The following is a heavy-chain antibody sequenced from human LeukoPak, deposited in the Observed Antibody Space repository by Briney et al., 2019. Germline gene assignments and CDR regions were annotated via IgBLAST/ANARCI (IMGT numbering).Heavy chain of an antibody. Sequence: PGGSLRLSCAASGFTFSSYAMSWVRQAPGKGLEWVSAISGSDGSTYYADSVKGRFTISRDNSKNTLYLQMNSLRVEDTAIYYSAKGRGYCTGGSCYSDYWGQGTLVTVSS. D-gene: IGHD2-15*01. CDR1: GFTFSSYA. V-gene: IGHV3-23*01. CDR3: AKGRGYCTGGSCYSDY. J-gene: IGHJ4*02. CDR2: ISGSDGST.